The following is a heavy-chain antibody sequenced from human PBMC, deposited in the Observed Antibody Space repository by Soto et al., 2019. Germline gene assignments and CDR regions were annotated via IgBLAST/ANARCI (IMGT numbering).Heavy chain of an antibody. CDR3: ARTFSVAAAGPFDY. CDR1: GGSISSGVYY. D-gene: IGHD6-13*01. J-gene: IGHJ4*02. V-gene: IGHV4-31*03. CDR2: IYYSGST. Sequence: QVQLQESGPGLVKPSQTLSLTCTVSGGSISSGVYYWSWIRQHPGKVLEWIGYIYYSGSTYYNPSHKRRVTISVDTSKNQFSLKLSSVTAADAAVYYCARTFSVAAAGPFDYWGQGTLVTVSA.